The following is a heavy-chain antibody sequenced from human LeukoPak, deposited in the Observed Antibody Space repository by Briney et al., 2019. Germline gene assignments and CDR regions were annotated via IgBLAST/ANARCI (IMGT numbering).Heavy chain of an antibody. CDR3: ARESSPWKGYFDY. V-gene: IGHV3-48*01. CDR2: ISSSSSTI. Sequence: GGSLRLSCAASGFTFSSYSMNWVRQAPGKGLEWVSYISSSSSTIYYADSVKGRFTISRDNAKNSLYLQMNSLRAEDTAVYYCARESSPWKGYFDYWGQGTLVTVSS. CDR1: GFTFSSYS. J-gene: IGHJ4*02. D-gene: IGHD1-1*01.